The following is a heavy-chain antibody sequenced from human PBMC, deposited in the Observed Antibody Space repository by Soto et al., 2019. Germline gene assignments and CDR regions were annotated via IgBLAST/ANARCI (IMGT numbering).Heavy chain of an antibody. CDR1: GFTISSYG. CDR2: ISSSGGTT. V-gene: IGHV3-23*01. Sequence: EVQWLESGGGLVQPGGSLRLSCAASGFTISSYGMTWARQAPGKGLEWVSAISSSGGTTYYADSVKGRFTISRDNSRDTLSLQMNSLRAEDTAIYYCARGASSHDYWGQGTLVTVSS. CDR3: ARGASSHDY. D-gene: IGHD5-12*01. J-gene: IGHJ4*02.